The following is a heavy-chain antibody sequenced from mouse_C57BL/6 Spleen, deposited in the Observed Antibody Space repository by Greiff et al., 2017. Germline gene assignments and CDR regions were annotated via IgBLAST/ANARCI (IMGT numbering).Heavy chain of an antibody. CDR1: GYTFTSYW. CDR2: IYPGSGST. D-gene: IGHD1-1*01. V-gene: IGHV1-55*01. Sequence: VQLQQPGAELVKPGASVKMSCKASGYTFTSYWITWVKQRPGQGLEWIGDIYPGSGSTNYNEKFKSKATLTVDTSSSTAYMQLSSLTSEDSAVYYCARYYGSSTGWFAYWGQGTLVTVSA. J-gene: IGHJ3*01. CDR3: ARYYGSSTGWFAY.